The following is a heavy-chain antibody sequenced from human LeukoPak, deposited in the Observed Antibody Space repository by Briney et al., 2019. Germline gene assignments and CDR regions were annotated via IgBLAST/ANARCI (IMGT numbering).Heavy chain of an antibody. CDR1: GFTFSSYA. D-gene: IGHD6-19*01. CDR2: ISSNGGST. Sequence: GGSLRLSCSASGFTFSSYAMHWVRQAPGKGLEYVSAISSNGGSTYYADSVKGRFTISRDNSKNTLYLQMSSLRAEDTAVYYCAREYSSGWYGYWGQGTLVTVSS. V-gene: IGHV3-64D*06. J-gene: IGHJ4*02. CDR3: AREYSSGWYGY.